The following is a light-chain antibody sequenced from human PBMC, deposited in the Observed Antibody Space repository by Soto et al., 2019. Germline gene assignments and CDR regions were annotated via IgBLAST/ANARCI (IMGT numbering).Light chain of an antibody. CDR3: QQRSNPSIT. CDR1: QSVNSY. V-gene: IGKV3-11*01. Sequence: EIVLTHSPATLSLSPGERATLSCRASQSVNSYLAWYQQKPGQAPRIISYDASNRATGIPARFSGSGSGTDFTLTISSLEPEDFEVYYCQQRSNPSITFGQGTRLEIK. CDR2: DAS. J-gene: IGKJ5*01.